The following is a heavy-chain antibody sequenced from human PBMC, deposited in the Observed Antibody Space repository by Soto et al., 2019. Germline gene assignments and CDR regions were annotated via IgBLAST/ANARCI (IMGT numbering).Heavy chain of an antibody. V-gene: IGHV3-30-3*01. Sequence: GGSLRLSCAASGFTFSSYAMHWVRQAPGKGLEWVAVISYDGSNKYYADSVKGRFTISRDNSKNTLYLQMNSLRAEDTAVYYCARGGGIAAAGSEYWGQGTLVTVSS. J-gene: IGHJ4*02. CDR1: GFTFSSYA. D-gene: IGHD6-13*01. CDR3: ARGGGIAAAGSEY. CDR2: ISYDGSNK.